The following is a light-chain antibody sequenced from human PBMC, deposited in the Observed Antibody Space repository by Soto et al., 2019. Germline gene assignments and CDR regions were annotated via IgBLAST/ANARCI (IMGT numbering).Light chain of an antibody. V-gene: IGKV1-5*01. CDR2: DAS. J-gene: IGKJ1*01. CDR3: QQYENYWT. CDR1: QSISSW. Sequence: DIQMTQSPSTLSATAGDRVTITCRASQSISSWLAWYQHKPGKAPKLLIYDASNVDSGVPSRFSGSGSGTEFSLTISNLQPDDCATYYCQQYENYWTFGQGTKVDI.